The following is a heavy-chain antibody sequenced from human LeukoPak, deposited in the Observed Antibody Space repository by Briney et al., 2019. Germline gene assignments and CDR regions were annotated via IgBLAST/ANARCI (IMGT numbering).Heavy chain of an antibody. V-gene: IGHV5-51*01. CDR2: IYPGDSDT. CDR1: GYSFTTYW. Sequence: GESLKISCKGSGYSFTTYWIGWVRQMPGKGLEWMGIIYPGDSDTRYSPSFQGQVTISADKSSTAYLQWSSLKASDTAIYYCARQMNYYDPFDYWGQGTLVTVSS. CDR3: ARQMNYYDPFDY. J-gene: IGHJ4*02. D-gene: IGHD3-16*01.